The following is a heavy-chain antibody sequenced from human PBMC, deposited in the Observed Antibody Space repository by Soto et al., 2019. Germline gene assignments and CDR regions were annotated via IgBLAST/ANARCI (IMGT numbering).Heavy chain of an antibody. CDR3: AKAPDYRDQRSLDY. Sequence: EVQLVESGGGLVQPGRSLRLSCAASGFTFDDYAMHWVRQAPGKGLEWVSGISWNSGSIGYADSVKGGFTSSRDNAKNSLYLQMNSLRAEDTALYYCAKAPDYRDQRSLDYWGQGTLVTVSS. J-gene: IGHJ4*02. CDR2: ISWNSGSI. D-gene: IGHD4-17*01. V-gene: IGHV3-9*01. CDR1: GFTFDDYA.